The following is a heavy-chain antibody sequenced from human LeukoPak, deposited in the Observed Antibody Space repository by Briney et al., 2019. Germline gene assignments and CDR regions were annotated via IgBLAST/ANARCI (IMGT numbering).Heavy chain of an antibody. D-gene: IGHD1-26*01. CDR2: IYAGGST. Sequence: GGSLRPSCAASGFTVSSNYMSWVRQAPGKGLEWVSAIYAGGSTYYADSVKGRFTISRDNSKNTVYLQMNSLRAEDTAAYYCARDGFIEGATTTKGGFDYWGQGTLVTVSS. J-gene: IGHJ4*02. CDR1: GFTVSSNY. CDR3: ARDGFIEGATTTKGGFDY. V-gene: IGHV3-66*01.